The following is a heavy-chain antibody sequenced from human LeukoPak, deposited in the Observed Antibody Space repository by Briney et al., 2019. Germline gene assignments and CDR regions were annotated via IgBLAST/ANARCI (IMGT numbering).Heavy chain of an antibody. CDR1: GFIFSDYG. J-gene: IGHJ4*02. Sequence: PGRSLRLSCAASGFIFSDYGMHWVRQAPGKGLEWVAVIWFDGSKTYYGDSAKGRFTISRDNSKNTLYLQMNSLRAEDTAVYYCARWSEWFIAAADYFDYWGQGTLVTVSS. CDR3: ARWSEWFIAAADYFDY. V-gene: IGHV3-33*01. D-gene: IGHD6-13*01. CDR2: IWFDGSKT.